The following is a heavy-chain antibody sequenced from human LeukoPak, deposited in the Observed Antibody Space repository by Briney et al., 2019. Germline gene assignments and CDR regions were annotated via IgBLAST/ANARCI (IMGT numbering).Heavy chain of an antibody. Sequence: GASVKVSCKASGYTFTSYGISWVRQAPGQGLEWMGWISAYNGNTNYAQKLQGRVTMTTDTSTSTAYMELRSLRSDDTAVYYCARGRIYGDYEGEFDYWGQGTLVTVSS. J-gene: IGHJ4*02. CDR2: ISAYNGNT. CDR1: GYTFTSYG. V-gene: IGHV1-18*01. CDR3: ARGRIYGDYEGEFDY. D-gene: IGHD4-17*01.